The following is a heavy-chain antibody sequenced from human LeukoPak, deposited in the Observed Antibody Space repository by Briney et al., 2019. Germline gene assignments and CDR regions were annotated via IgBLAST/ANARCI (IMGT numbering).Heavy chain of an antibody. CDR2: INHSGST. CDR1: GGSFSGYY. J-gene: IGHJ4*02. V-gene: IGHV4-34*01. Sequence: SETLSLTCAVYGGSFSGYYWSWIHQPPGKGLEWIGEINHSGSTNYNPSLKSRVTISVDTSKNQFSLKLNSVTAADTAVYYCARDEYYYGSGRVMGFIWGQGTLVTVSS. CDR3: ARDEYYYGSGRVMGFI. D-gene: IGHD3-10*01.